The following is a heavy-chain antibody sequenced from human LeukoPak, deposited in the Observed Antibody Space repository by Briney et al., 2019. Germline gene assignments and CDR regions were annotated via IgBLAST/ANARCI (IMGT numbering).Heavy chain of an antibody. Sequence: PSETLSLTCTVSGGSISSSSYYWGWIRQPPGKGLEWIGSIYYSGSTYYNPSLKSRVTISVDTSKNQFSLKLSSVTAADTAVYYCARHGNSITMIAVFDYWGQGTLVTVSS. V-gene: IGHV4-39*01. CDR3: ARHGNSITMIAVFDY. CDR2: IYYSGST. D-gene: IGHD3-22*01. J-gene: IGHJ4*02. CDR1: GGSISSSSYY.